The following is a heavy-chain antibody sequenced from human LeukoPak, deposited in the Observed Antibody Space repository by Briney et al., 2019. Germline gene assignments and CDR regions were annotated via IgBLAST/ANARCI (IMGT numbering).Heavy chain of an antibody. V-gene: IGHV3-48*03. CDR1: GFPFSSYE. D-gene: IGHD3-10*02. Sequence: GGSLRLSCAASGFPFSSYEMNWVRQAPGKGLEWVSYISSSGSTIYYADSVKGRFTISRDDAKNSLYLQMNSLRAEDTAVYYCAELGITMIGGVWGKGTTVTISS. CDR3: AELGITMIGGV. CDR2: ISSSGSTI. J-gene: IGHJ6*04.